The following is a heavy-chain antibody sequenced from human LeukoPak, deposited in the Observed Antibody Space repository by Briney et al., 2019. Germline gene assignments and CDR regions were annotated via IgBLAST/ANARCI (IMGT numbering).Heavy chain of an antibody. D-gene: IGHD5-24*01. J-gene: IGHJ6*02. V-gene: IGHV1-46*01. Sequence: ASVKVSCKASGYTFTSYYMHCVRQAPGQGLEWRVIINPSGGSTSYAQKFQGRVTMTSDTSTRTVYMELTSLSSEHPAVYYCARGGMIHRRDGYNPTYYYYYGMDLWGQGTTVTVSS. CDR2: INPSGGST. CDR3: ARGGMIHRRDGYNPTYYYYYGMDL. CDR1: GYTFTSYY.